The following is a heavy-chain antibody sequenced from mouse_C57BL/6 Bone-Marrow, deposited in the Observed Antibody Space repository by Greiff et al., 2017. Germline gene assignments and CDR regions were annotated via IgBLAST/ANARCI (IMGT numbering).Heavy chain of an antibody. D-gene: IGHD4-1*01. J-gene: IGHJ2*01. Sequence: QVQLQQSGAELARPGASVKMSCKASGYTFTSYTMHWVKQRPGQGLEWIGYINPSSGYTKYNQKFKDKATLTADKSSSTAYMQLSSLTSEDSAVYDCARLWDEGYFDHWGQGTTLTVSS. V-gene: IGHV1-4*01. CDR2: INPSSGYT. CDR1: GYTFTSYT. CDR3: ARLWDEGYFDH.